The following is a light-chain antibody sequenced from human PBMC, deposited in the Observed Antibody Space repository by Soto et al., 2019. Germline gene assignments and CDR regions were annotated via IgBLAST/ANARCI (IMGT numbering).Light chain of an antibody. V-gene: IGLV1-40*01. Sequence: QSVLTQPPSVSGAPGQRVTISCTGSSSNIGAGYDVHWYQQLPGTAPKLVIYGNRNRPSGVPDRFSGSKSGTSASLAITGLQAEDEADYYCSSYTRSITLVFGTGTKLTVL. CDR3: SSYTRSITLV. J-gene: IGLJ1*01. CDR2: GNR. CDR1: SSNIGAGYD.